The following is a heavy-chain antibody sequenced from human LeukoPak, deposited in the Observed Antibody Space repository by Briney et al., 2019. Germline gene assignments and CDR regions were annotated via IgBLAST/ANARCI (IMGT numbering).Heavy chain of an antibody. CDR3: ARYPRARGKGAFDI. Sequence: SETLSLTCAVYGGSFSGYYWSWIRQPPGKGLEWIGEINHSGSTNYNPSLKSRVTISVDTSKNQFSLRLSSVTAADTAVYYCARYPRARGKGAFDIWGQGTMITVSS. CDR1: GGSFSGYY. D-gene: IGHD3-10*01. CDR2: INHSGST. J-gene: IGHJ3*02. V-gene: IGHV4-34*01.